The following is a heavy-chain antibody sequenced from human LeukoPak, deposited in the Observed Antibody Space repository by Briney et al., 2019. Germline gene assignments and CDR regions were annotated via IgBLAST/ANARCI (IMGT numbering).Heavy chain of an antibody. CDR3: AKPLGPRATWDAFDL. CDR1: GFTFSSYA. CDR2: ISGSGGNT. V-gene: IGHV3-23*01. J-gene: IGHJ3*01. Sequence: PGGSLRLSCAASGFTFSSYAMNWVRQVPGKGLEWVSSISGSGGNTYYADSVKGRFTISRDNSKNTLYLQMNSLRAEDTAVYYCAKPLGPRATWDAFDLWGQGTMVTVSS. D-gene: IGHD2-15*01.